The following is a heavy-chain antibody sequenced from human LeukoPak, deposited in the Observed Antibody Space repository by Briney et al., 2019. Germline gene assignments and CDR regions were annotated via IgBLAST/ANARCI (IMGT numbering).Heavy chain of an antibody. CDR3: AGDSSPN. CDR1: GLSYSDNY. D-gene: IGHD6-6*01. Sequence: GGSLRLSCAASGLSYSDNYMSWIRQAPGKGLEWVSYISSSGTYTNYADSVKGRFTISKDNAKNSLFLQMNSLRAEDTAVYYCAGDSSPNWGQGALVTVSS. J-gene: IGHJ4*02. V-gene: IGHV3-11*05. CDR2: ISSSGTYT.